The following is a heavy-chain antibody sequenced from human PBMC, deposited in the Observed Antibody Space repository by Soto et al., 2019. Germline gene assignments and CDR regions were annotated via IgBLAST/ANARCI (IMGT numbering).Heavy chain of an antibody. V-gene: IGHV1-8*01. J-gene: IGHJ3*02. D-gene: IGHD2-15*01. CDR2: MNPNSGNT. CDR1: GYTFTSYD. Sequence: ASVKVSCKASGYTFTSYDINWVQQATGQGLEGMGWMNPNSGNTGYAQKFQGRVTMTRNTSISTAYMELSSLRSEDTAVYYCARGALVVVAADDAFDIWGQGTMVTVSS. CDR3: ARGALVVVAADDAFDI.